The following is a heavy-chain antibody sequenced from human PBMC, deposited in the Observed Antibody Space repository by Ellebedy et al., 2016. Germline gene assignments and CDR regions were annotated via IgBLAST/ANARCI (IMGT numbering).Heavy chain of an antibody. J-gene: IGHJ4*02. Sequence: GGSLRLSXAASGFTFDDYAMHWVRQAPGKGLEWVSLISWDGGSTYYADSVKGRFTISRDNSKNSLYLQMNSLRAEDTALYYCATSTVPRPYWGQGTLVTVSS. CDR1: GFTFDDYA. CDR2: ISWDGGST. V-gene: IGHV3-43D*03. CDR3: ATSTVPRPY. D-gene: IGHD4-17*01.